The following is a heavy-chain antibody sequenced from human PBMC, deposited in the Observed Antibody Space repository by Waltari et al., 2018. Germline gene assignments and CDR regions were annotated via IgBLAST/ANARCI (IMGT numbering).Heavy chain of an antibody. D-gene: IGHD1-1*01. J-gene: IGHJ4*02. CDR3: TSGGTTGTTSRGY. CDR1: GFTFSGSA. Sequence: EVQLVESGGGLVQPGGSRKLSCAASGFTFSGSAMHWVRQAAGKGVEWVGRIRSKANSYATAYAASVKGRFTISRDDSKNTAYLQMNSLKTEDTAVYYCTSGGTTGTTSRGYWGQGTLVTVSS. V-gene: IGHV3-73*02. CDR2: IRSKANSYAT.